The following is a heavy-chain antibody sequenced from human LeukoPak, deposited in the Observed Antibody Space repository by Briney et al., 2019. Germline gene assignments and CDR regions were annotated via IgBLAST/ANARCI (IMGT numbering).Heavy chain of an antibody. CDR1: GYTFTSYY. J-gene: IGHJ4*02. V-gene: IGHV1-46*01. Sequence: GASVKVSCKASGYTFTSYYMHWVRQAPGQGLEWMGMINPSGGSTSYAQKFQGRVTMTRDTSTSTVYMELSSLRSEDTAVYYCARDLGYSGYPYYFDYWGQGTLVTVSS. CDR3: ARDLGYSGYPYYFDY. CDR2: INPSGGST. D-gene: IGHD5-12*01.